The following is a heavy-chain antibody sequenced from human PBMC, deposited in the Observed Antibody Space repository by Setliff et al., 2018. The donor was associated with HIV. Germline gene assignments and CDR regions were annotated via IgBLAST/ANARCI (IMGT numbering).Heavy chain of an antibody. Sequence: GSLRLSCAASGFTFRSYEMNWVRQAPGKGLEWLSYISSSGNTIYYTDSLKGRFTISRDNAKNTLFLQMNSLRAEDTAVYYCVRDPPYYFGSGTFMYDYWGQGTLVTVSS. CDR3: VRDPPYYFGSGTFMYDY. J-gene: IGHJ4*02. D-gene: IGHD3-10*01. CDR2: ISSSGNTI. CDR1: GFTFRSYE. V-gene: IGHV3-48*03.